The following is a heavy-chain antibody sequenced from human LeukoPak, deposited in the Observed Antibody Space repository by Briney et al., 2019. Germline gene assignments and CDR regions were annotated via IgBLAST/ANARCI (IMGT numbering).Heavy chain of an antibody. Sequence: QPGGSLRLSCAASGFIFKKYWMNWVRQVPGKGLECLANIKEDGSETYYADSVKGRFTISRDNSRNTLYLQMNSLRAEDTAVYYCTRDKYNYDSGSSLRYDYWGQGTLVTVSS. CDR1: GFIFKKYW. J-gene: IGHJ4*02. CDR3: TRDKYNYDSGSSLRYDY. V-gene: IGHV3-7*03. CDR2: IKEDGSET. D-gene: IGHD3-10*01.